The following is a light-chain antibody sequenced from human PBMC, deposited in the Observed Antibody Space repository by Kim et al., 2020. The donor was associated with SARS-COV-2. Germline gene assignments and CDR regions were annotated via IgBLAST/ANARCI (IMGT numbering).Light chain of an antibody. CDR2: SNN. V-gene: IGLV1-44*01. J-gene: IGLJ1*01. CDR3: AAWDNSLNGRYV. Sequence: QLVLTQSPSASGTPGQRVTISCSGSSSNIGSNTVNWYQQLPGTAPKLLIYSNNQRPSGVPDRFSGSKSGTSASLAISGLQSEDEAEYFCAAWDNSLNGRYVFGSGTKVTVL. CDR1: SSNIGSNT.